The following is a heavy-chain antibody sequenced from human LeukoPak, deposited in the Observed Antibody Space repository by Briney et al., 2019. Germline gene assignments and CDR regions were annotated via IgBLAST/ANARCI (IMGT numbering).Heavy chain of an antibody. CDR1: GFTFSSYA. J-gene: IGHJ3*02. CDR3: ARDPKIFTMMNAFDI. D-gene: IGHD3-22*01. Sequence: PGGSLRLSGAASGFTFSSYAMHWVRQAPGKGLEWVAVISYDGSNKYYADSVKGRFTISRDNSKNTLYLQMNSLRAEDTAVYYCARDPKIFTMMNAFDIWGQGTMVTVSS. V-gene: IGHV3-30-3*01. CDR2: ISYDGSNK.